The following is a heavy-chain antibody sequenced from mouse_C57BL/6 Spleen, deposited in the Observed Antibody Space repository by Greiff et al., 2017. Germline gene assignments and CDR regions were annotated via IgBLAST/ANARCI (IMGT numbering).Heavy chain of an antibody. V-gene: IGHV5-17*01. J-gene: IGHJ3*01. Sequence: EVQLVESGGGLVKPGGSLKLSCAASGFTFSDYGMHWVRQAPEQGLEWVAYISRGSSTIYYADTVKGRFTISRDTAYNTLFLQMTSLRSEDTAMYYCARNCSGSWFAYWGQGTLVTVSA. CDR2: ISRGSSTI. CDR1: GFTFSDYG. D-gene: IGHD1-2*01. CDR3: ARNCSGSWFAY.